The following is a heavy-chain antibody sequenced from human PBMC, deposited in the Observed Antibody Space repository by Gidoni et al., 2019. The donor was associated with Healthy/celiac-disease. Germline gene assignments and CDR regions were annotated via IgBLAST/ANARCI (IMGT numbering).Heavy chain of an antibody. CDR1: GFTFSSYS. Sequence: EVQLVESGGGLVKPGGSLRLPCEAPGFTFSSYSMNWVRQAPGKGLEWVSSIRSSSSYIYYADSVKGRFTISRDNAKNSLYLQMNSLRAEDTAVYYCARDYLRARPDIVVVPAAIVDNWFDPWGQGTLVTVSS. CDR3: ARDYLRARPDIVVVPAAIVDNWFDP. V-gene: IGHV3-21*01. CDR2: IRSSSSYI. D-gene: IGHD2-2*01. J-gene: IGHJ5*02.